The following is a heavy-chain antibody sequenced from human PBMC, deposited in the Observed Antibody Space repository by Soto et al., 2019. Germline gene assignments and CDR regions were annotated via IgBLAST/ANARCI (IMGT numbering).Heavy chain of an antibody. D-gene: IGHD3-10*01. CDR3: ASGSSMVRGVPFDY. CDR2: IIPIFGTA. J-gene: IGHJ4*02. CDR1: GYTFTSYG. V-gene: IGHV1-69*01. Sequence: GXSVKVSFNASGYTFTSYGISLVRHAPGQGLEWMGGIIPIFGTANYAQKFQGRVTITADESTSTAYMELSSLSSEDTSVYYCASGSSMVRGVPFDYWGQGTLVTVSS.